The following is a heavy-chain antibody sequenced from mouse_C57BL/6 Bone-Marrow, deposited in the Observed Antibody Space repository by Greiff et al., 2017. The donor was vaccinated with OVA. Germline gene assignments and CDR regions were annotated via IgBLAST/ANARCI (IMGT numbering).Heavy chain of an antibody. D-gene: IGHD2-4*01. V-gene: IGHV2-9*01. J-gene: IGHJ3*01. CDR1: GFSLTSYG. Sequence: QVQLQQSGPGLVAPSQCLSISCTVSGFSLTSYGVDWVRQPPGKGLEWLGVICGGGSTNYNSALMSRLSISKDKSKSQVFLKMNSLQTDDTAMYYCAVIYYDYDRSPFAYWGQGTLVTVSA. CDR2: ICGGGST. CDR3: AVIYYDYDRSPFAY.